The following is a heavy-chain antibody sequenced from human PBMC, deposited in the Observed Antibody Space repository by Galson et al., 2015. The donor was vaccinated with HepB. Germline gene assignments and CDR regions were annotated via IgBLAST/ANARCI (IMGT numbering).Heavy chain of an antibody. V-gene: IGHV3-48*02. Sequence: SLRLSCAASGFTFSSYSMNWVRQAPGKGLEWVSYISSSSSTIYYADSVKGRFTISRDNAKNSLYLQMNSLRDEDTAVYYCAREESPIVVNDGSAFDIWGQGTMVTVSS. J-gene: IGHJ3*02. CDR3: AREESPIVVNDGSAFDI. D-gene: IGHD3-22*01. CDR2: ISSSSSTI. CDR1: GFTFSSYS.